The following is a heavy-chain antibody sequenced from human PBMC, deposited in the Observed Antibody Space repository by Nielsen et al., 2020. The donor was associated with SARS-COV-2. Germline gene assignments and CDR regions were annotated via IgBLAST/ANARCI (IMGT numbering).Heavy chain of an antibody. V-gene: IGHV3-30*18. Sequence: GESLKISCAASGFTFSSYGMHWVRQAPGKGLEWVAVISYDGSNKYYADSVKGRFTISRDNSENTLYLQMNSLRAEDTAVYYCAKDYYDSTEEDYWGQGTLVTVSS. CDR2: ISYDGSNK. CDR1: GFTFSSYG. D-gene: IGHD3-22*01. J-gene: IGHJ4*02. CDR3: AKDYYDSTEEDY.